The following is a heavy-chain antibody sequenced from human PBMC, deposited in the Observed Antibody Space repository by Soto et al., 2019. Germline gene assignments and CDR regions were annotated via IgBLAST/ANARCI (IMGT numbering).Heavy chain of an antibody. CDR3: ARTTGV. CDR1: CGPIRSGGYY. D-gene: IGHD1-1*01. J-gene: IGHJ6*02. V-gene: IGHV4-31*03. CDR2: IYYSGST. Sequence: LSLTCPFSCGPIRSGGYYWSWIRQHPGKGLEWIGYIYYSGSTYYNPSLKSRVTTSVDTSKNQFSLKLSSVTAADTAVYYCARTTGVWGQGTTVTVSS.